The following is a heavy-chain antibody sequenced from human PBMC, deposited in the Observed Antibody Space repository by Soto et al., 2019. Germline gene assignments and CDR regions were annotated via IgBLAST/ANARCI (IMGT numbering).Heavy chain of an antibody. Sequence: GGSLRLSCAASGFTFTDYAFSWVRQAPGQGLEWVSVISADGEKSPHADSVKGRFTISRDNSKNTIYLHMTSLRVDDTAVYFCAREMPLGGILGAEPFDYWGQGTLVTVSS. CDR1: GFTFTDYA. V-gene: IGHV3-23*01. CDR2: ISADGEKS. D-gene: IGHD1-26*01. CDR3: AREMPLGGILGAEPFDY. J-gene: IGHJ4*02.